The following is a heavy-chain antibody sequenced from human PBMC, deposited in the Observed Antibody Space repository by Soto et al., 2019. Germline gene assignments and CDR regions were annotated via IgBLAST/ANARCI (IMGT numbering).Heavy chain of an antibody. CDR3: ARGHGGDYGHVYYYGMDV. Sequence: GSLRLSCAASGFTFSSYERSWVRQAAGKGMEWVSYISSSGSTIYYADSVKGRFTISRDNAKNSLYLQMNSLRAEDTAVYYCARGHGGDYGHVYYYGMDVWGQGTTVTVSS. J-gene: IGHJ6*02. CDR1: GFTFSSYE. D-gene: IGHD4-17*01. V-gene: IGHV3-48*03. CDR2: ISSSGSTI.